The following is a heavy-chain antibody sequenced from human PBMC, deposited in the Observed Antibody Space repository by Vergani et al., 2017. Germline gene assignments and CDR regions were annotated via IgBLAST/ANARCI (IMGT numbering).Heavy chain of an antibody. Sequence: QVQLVQSGAEVKKPGSSVKVSCKASGGTFSSYAISWVRQAPGQGLEWMGGIIPIFGTANYAQKFQGRVTITADESTSTAYMELSSLRSEDTAVYYCAGDRVAYCGGDCYLFDYWGQGTLVTVSS. D-gene: IGHD2-21*01. V-gene: IGHV1-69*01. CDR3: AGDRVAYCGGDCYLFDY. CDR1: GGTFSSYA. CDR2: IIPIFGTA. J-gene: IGHJ4*02.